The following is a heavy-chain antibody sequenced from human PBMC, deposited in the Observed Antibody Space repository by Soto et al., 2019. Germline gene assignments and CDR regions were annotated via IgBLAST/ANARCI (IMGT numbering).Heavy chain of an antibody. CDR3: ARVMSGWYYGMDV. V-gene: IGHV4-59*01. J-gene: IGHJ6*02. CDR1: GGAFSSYY. Sequence: LSLTCTVSGGAFSSYYWSWIRQPPGKGLEWIGYMYYNGITNYNPSLKSRVTISVDKSKNQFSLKVSPVTAADTAVYYCARVMSGWYYGMDVWGQGTTVTVSS. D-gene: IGHD3-10*02. CDR2: MYYNGIT.